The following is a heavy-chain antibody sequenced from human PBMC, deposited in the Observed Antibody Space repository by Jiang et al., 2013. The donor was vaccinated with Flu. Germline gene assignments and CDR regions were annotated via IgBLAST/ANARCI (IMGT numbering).Heavy chain of an antibody. CDR1: GDSVSSNSAA. CDR3: ARAGVVVAATTSYYYYYGMDV. Sequence: QTLSLTCAIFGDSVSSNSAAWNWIRQSPSRGLEWLGRTYYRSKWYNDYAVSVKSRITINPDTSKNQFSLQLNSVTPEDTAVYYCARAGVVVAATTSYYYYYGMDVWGQGTTVT. V-gene: IGHV6-1*01. J-gene: IGHJ6*02. CDR2: TYYRSKWYN. D-gene: IGHD2-15*01.